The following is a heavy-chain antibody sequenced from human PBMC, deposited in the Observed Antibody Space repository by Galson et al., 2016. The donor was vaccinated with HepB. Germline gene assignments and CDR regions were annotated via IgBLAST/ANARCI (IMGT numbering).Heavy chain of an antibody. V-gene: IGHV4-59*01. CDR2: MYYSRTT. CDR1: GDSISSYY. Sequence: SETLSLTCTVSGDSISSYYRTWVRQAPGKGLEWIGYMYYSRTTNYNPSLKSRVTISVDTSKNQFSLKLSSVTAADTAVYYCAIGLAHYFDYWGQGTVVTVSS. CDR3: AIGLAHYFDY. J-gene: IGHJ4*02. D-gene: IGHD3-16*01.